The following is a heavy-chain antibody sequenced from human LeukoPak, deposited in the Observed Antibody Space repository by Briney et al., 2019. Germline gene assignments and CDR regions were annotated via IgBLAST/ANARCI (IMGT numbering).Heavy chain of an antibody. Sequence: PGGSLRLSCAASGFTFSSYAMSWVRQAPGKGLEWVSAISGSGGSTYYADSVKGRFTISRDNSKNTLYLQMNSLRAEDTAVYYCARAPVTIFGVVIIKGWNWFDPWGQGTLVTVSS. D-gene: IGHD3-3*01. CDR3: ARAPVTIFGVVIIKGWNWFDP. J-gene: IGHJ5*02. V-gene: IGHV3-23*01. CDR2: ISGSGGST. CDR1: GFTFSSYA.